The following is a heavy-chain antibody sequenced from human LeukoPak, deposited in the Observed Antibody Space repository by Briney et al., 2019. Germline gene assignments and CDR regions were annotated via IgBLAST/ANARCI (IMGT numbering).Heavy chain of an antibody. J-gene: IGHJ4*02. Sequence: SETLSLTCTVSGGSISSYYWSWIRQPPGKGLEWIGYIYYSGSTNYNPPLKSRVTISVDTSKNQFSLKLSSVTAADTAVYYCALSSGWYFDFGVWDYRGQGTLVTVSS. D-gene: IGHD6-13*01. CDR2: IYYSGST. CDR1: GGSISSYY. CDR3: ALSSGWYFDFGVWDY. V-gene: IGHV4-59*08.